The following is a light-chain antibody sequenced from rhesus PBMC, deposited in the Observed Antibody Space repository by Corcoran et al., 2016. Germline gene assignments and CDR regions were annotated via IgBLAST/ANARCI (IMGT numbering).Light chain of an antibody. V-gene: IGKV1-33*02. J-gene: IGKJ1*01. CDR2: AAS. CDR1: QGISSW. CDR3: QQHNSYPWT. Sequence: DIQMTQSPSSLSASVGDRVTITCQASQGISSWLAWYQQQPGKAPNLLIYAASSLQSGVPSRFSGSGPGTDCTLTLSSLQPEDFATYYCQQHNSYPWTFGQGTKVEIK.